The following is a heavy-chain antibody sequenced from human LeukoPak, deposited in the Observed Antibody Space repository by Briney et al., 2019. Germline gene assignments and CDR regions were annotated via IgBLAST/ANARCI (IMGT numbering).Heavy chain of an antibody. V-gene: IGHV1-46*01. CDR1: GYTFTNYY. CDR3: ATAHLDYDFWSGYAY. CDR2: INPSGGGT. Sequence: ASVKVSCKASGYTFTNYYIHWVRQAPGHGLEWMGIINPSGGGTSYAQKFQGRVTMTRDMSTSTVYMELSSLRSEDTAVYYCATAHLDYDFWSGYAYWGQGTLVTVSS. J-gene: IGHJ4*02. D-gene: IGHD3-3*01.